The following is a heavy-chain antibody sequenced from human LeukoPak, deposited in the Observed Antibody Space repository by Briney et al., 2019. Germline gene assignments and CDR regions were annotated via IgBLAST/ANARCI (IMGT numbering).Heavy chain of an antibody. V-gene: IGHV4-31*03. J-gene: IGHJ4*02. Sequence: SETLSLTCTVSGGSISSGGYYWSWIRQHPGKGLEWIGYIYYSGSTYYNPSLKSRVTISVDTSKNQFSLKLSSVTAADTAVYYCARAKKEWLLGFDYWGQGTLVTVSS. CDR2: IYYSGST. CDR1: GGSISSGGYY. D-gene: IGHD5-12*01. CDR3: ARAKKEWLLGFDY.